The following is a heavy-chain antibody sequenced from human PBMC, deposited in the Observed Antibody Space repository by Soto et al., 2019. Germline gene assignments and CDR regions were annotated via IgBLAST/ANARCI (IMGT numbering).Heavy chain of an antibody. CDR3: ARRSFPYSGSPLEPWSDALDI. J-gene: IGHJ3*02. Sequence: QVQLVESGGGVVQPGRSLRLSCAASGFSISTYALHWVRQAPGKGPEWVAIISYNGNNKHYADSVKGRFTISRDNSKNTLDLQMNSLRVEDTAMYYCARRSFPYSGSPLEPWSDALDIWGQGTMVTFSS. CDR2: ISYNGNNK. V-gene: IGHV3-30*04. D-gene: IGHD1-26*01. CDR1: GFSISTYA.